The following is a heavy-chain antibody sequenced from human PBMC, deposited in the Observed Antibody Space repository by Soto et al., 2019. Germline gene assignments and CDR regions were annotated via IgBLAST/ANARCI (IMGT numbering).Heavy chain of an antibody. V-gene: IGHV1-18*01. D-gene: IGHD1-1*01. CDR3: ARVRDWNDAGGMDV. J-gene: IGHJ6*02. CDR1: GYTFTSYG. CDR2: ISAYNGNT. Sequence: GASVKVSCKASGYTFTSYGISWVRQAPGQGLEWMGWISAYNGNTNYAQKLQGRVTMTTDTSTSTAYMEQRSLRSDDTAVYYCARVRDWNDAGGMDVWGQGTTVTVSS.